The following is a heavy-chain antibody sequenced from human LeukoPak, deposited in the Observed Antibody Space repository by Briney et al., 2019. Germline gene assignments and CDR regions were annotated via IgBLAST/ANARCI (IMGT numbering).Heavy chain of an antibody. D-gene: IGHD1-26*01. J-gene: IGHJ1*01. CDR3: AKKVVVGATSPYSDFQD. V-gene: IGHV3-23*01. Sequence: GGSLRLSCEASGFTFSSYAMSWVRQAPGKGLEWVSAISGSGVTAHYAGSVKGRFSISRDNSKNTLYLQMNSLRAEDTALYYCAKKVVVGATSPYSDFQDWGQGTLVTVSS. CDR2: ISGSGVTA. CDR1: GFTFSSYA.